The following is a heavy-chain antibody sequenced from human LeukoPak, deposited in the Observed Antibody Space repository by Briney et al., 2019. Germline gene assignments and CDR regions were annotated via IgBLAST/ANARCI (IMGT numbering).Heavy chain of an antibody. CDR1: GFTFSSYS. V-gene: IGHV3-48*04. CDR3: ARSRRWGPYGDYWDAFDP. J-gene: IGHJ5*02. D-gene: IGHD4-17*01. Sequence: GGSLSLSCAASGFTFSSYSMNWVRQAPGKGLEWVSYISSSSSTIYYADSVKGRFTISRDNAKNSLYLQMNSLRAEDTAVYYCARSRRWGPYGDYWDAFDPWGQGTLVTVSS. CDR2: ISSSSSTI.